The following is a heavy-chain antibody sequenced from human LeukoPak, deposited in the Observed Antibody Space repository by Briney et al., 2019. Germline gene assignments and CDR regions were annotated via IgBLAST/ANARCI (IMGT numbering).Heavy chain of an antibody. CDR1: GFTFSSYA. V-gene: IGHV3-23*01. CDR2: INGSGGST. D-gene: IGHD5-18*01. Sequence: GGSLRLSCAASGFTFSSYAMSWVRQAPGKGLEWVSAINGSGGSTYYADSVKGRFTISRDNAKNTLYLQMNSLRAEDTAVYYCARDNRLSAYAMEDAFNSGGQGTMATVSA. CDR3: ARDNRLSAYAMEDAFNS. J-gene: IGHJ3*02.